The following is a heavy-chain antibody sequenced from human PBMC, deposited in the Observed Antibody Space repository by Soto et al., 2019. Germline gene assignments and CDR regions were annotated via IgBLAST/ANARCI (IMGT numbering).Heavy chain of an antibody. CDR1: GGSISSGGYS. D-gene: IGHD7-27*01. J-gene: IGHJ4*02. Sequence: PSETLSLTCAVSGGSISSGGYSWSWIRQPPGKGLEWIGYIYHSGSTNYNPSLKSRVTISVDTPKTQFSLKLSSVTAADTAVYYCAKNWNWGSLVHWGQGTLVTVSS. CDR2: IYHSGST. V-gene: IGHV4-30-2*01. CDR3: AKNWNWGSLVH.